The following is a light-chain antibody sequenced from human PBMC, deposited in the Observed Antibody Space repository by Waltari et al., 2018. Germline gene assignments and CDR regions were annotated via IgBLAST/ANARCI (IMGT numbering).Light chain of an antibody. V-gene: IGLV1-40*01. CDR1: RSNPGAGYD. CDR3: QSYDSSLTAWV. J-gene: IGLJ3*02. CDR2: VNS. Sequence: QSVLTQPPSVSGAPGQRVTISCTGSRSNPGAGYDVHRYQQLPGTAPKLLIYVNSNRPSGVPDRISASKSGTLASLAITGLQAEDEADYYCQSYDSSLTAWVFGGGTKLTVL.